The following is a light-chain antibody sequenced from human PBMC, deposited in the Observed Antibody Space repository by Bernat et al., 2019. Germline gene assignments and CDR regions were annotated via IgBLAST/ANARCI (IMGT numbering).Light chain of an antibody. J-gene: IGLJ1*01. CDR2: DVS. CDR1: SSDVGGYNS. CDR3: SSYKSSTTV. Sequence: QSALTQPASVSGSPGQSITISCTGTSSDVGGYNSVSWYQQHPGKTPKLMMDDVSNRPSGVSNRFSGSKSGNTASLTISGLQAEDEAEYYCSSYKSSTTVFGTGTKVTVL. V-gene: IGLV2-14*03.